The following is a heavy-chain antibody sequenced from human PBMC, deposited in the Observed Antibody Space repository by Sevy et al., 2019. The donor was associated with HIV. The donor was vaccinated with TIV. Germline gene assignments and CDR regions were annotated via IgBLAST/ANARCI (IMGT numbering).Heavy chain of an antibody. CDR3: AKTETVCNYGMDV. Sequence: SETLSLTCTISGGSIGSSYYWGWVRQHPGKGLELIGTIYYSGNTDYNPSLKSRVTISVDRSKNQVSLKLSSVTAADTAVYYCAKTETVCNYGMDVWGQGTSVTVSS. CDR2: IYYSGNT. J-gene: IGHJ6*02. D-gene: IGHD1-1*01. V-gene: IGHV4-39*01. CDR1: GGSIGSSYY.